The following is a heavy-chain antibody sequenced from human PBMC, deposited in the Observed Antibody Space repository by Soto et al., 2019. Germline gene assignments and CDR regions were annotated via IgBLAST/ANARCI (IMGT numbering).Heavy chain of an antibody. Sequence: SEPLSLTYTVTGDSISIRSYYWGWIRQPPGKRLEWIGSIYYSGSTYNNPSLRSRVSMSIDTSKDQFSLKLKSVTAADTALYFCARQRTSVVTQAYFDVWGPGYLVTVSS. D-gene: IGHD2-21*02. CDR1: GDSISIRSYY. J-gene: IGHJ4*02. CDR2: IYYSGST. CDR3: ARQRTSVVTQAYFDV. V-gene: IGHV4-39*01.